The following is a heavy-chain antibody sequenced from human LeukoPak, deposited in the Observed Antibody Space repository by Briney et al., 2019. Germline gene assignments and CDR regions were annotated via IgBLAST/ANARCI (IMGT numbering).Heavy chain of an antibody. CDR3: ARATYSFDPTLDY. J-gene: IGHJ4*02. CDR2: VYYSGST. D-gene: IGHD2-21*01. V-gene: IGHV4-59*01. Sequence: KPSETLSLTCTVSGGSLSTYYWSWIRQPPGKGLEWIGYVYYSGSTNCNPSLKSRVTISVDTSKNQFSLNLSSVTAADTAIYYCARATYSFDPTLDYWGPGALVTVSS. CDR1: GGSLSTYY.